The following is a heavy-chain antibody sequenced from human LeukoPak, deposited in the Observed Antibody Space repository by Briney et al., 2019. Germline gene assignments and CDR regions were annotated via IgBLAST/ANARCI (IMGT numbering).Heavy chain of an antibody. V-gene: IGHV3-23*01. CDR3: AKDPYGYNSYYFDY. J-gene: IGHJ4*02. CDR2: ISSSGGST. D-gene: IGHD5-24*01. Sequence: GASLQISFAASGFTFISYAMSWVRQAPGKGLEWVSAISSSGGSTYYADSVKGRFTISRDNSKNTLYLQMNSLRVEDTAVYYCAKDPYGYNSYYFDYWGQGTLGTVSS. CDR1: GFTFISYA.